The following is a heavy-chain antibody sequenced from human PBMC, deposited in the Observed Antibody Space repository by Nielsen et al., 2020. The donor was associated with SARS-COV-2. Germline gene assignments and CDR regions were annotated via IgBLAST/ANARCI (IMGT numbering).Heavy chain of an antibody. CDR3: AREAAAGPFDY. CDR1: GFTFSSYA. J-gene: IGHJ4*02. Sequence: GGSLRLSCAASGFTFSSYAMHWVRQAPGKGLEWVAVISYDGSNKYYADSVKGRFTISRDNSKNTLYLQMGSLRAEDMAVYYCAREAAAGPFDYWGQGTLVTVSS. D-gene: IGHD6-13*01. CDR2: ISYDGSNK. V-gene: IGHV3-30*14.